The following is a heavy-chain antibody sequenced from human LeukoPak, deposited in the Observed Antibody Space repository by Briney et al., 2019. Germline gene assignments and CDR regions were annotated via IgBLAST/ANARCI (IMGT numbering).Heavy chain of an antibody. V-gene: IGHV4-34*01. CDR3: ARTVQNGMDV. Sequence: SETLSLTCAVYGGSFSGYYWSWIRQPPGKGLEWIGEINHSGSTNYNPSLKSRVTISVDTSKNQFSLKLSSVTAADTAVYYCARTVQNGMDVWGQGTTVTVSS. CDR2: INHSGST. CDR1: GGSFSGYY. J-gene: IGHJ6*02. D-gene: IGHD4-11*01.